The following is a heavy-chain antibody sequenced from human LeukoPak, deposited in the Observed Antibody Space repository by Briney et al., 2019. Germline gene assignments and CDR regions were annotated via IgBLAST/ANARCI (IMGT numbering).Heavy chain of an antibody. CDR2: ISPSGGIT. V-gene: IGHV3-23*01. J-gene: IGHJ4*02. CDR1: GFTFSSHG. CDR3: AKDHGTWDFGY. Sequence: GGTLRLSCAASGFTFSSHGMNWVRQAPGKGLEWVSGISPSGGITYYTDSVKGRFTISRDNSKNTVSLQMNSLRGEDTAVYYCAKDHGTWDFGYWGQGALVTVSS. D-gene: IGHD1-26*01.